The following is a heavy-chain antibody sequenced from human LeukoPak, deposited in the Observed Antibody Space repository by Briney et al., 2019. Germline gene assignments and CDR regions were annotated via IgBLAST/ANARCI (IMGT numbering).Heavy chain of an antibody. CDR1: GYTFTNSD. Sequence: VASVKVSCKAFGYTFTNSDINWVRQAPGQGLEWMGWMNPNSGNRGYAQKFQGRVSVTRDTSINTAYMELSGLKSEDTAVYYCARGGCSTITCFFFDSWGQGTLVTVSS. D-gene: IGHD2-2*01. CDR2: MNPNSGNR. J-gene: IGHJ4*02. CDR3: ARGGCSTITCFFFDS. V-gene: IGHV1-8*01.